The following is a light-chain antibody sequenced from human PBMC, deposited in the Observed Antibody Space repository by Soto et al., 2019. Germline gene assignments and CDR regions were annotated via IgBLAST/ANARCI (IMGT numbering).Light chain of an antibody. CDR2: GAS. CDR1: QSVSSSY. J-gene: IGKJ1*01. V-gene: IGKV3-20*01. CDR3: QQYHSSRWT. Sequence: EIVLTQSPGTLSLSPGERATLSCRASQSVSSSYLGWYQQKPGQAPRHLIYGASSRATGIPDRFSGSGSGTDFTLTISRLEPEDFAVYYCQQYHSSRWTFGQGTKVEIK.